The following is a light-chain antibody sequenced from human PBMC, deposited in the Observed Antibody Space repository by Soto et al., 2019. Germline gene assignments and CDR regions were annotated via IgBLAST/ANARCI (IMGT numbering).Light chain of an antibody. Sequence: QSALTQPPSASGAPGQGISISCSGSSSNIGGNSVSWYRQVPGTAPKLLIFSNHQRPSGVPDRFSGSKSGTSASLAISGLHSEDEADYYCSTWDDSLRGLVFGGGTKLTVL. J-gene: IGLJ2*01. CDR1: SSNIGGNS. V-gene: IGLV1-44*01. CDR3: STWDDSLRGLV. CDR2: SNH.